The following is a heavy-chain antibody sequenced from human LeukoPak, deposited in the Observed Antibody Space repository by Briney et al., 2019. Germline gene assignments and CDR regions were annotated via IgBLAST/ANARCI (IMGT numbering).Heavy chain of an antibody. CDR3: GRDGDGDAFDI. CDR1: GFTFSRYW. CDR2: IKEDGSEK. Sequence: PGGSLRLSCASSGFTFSRYWMSWVRQAPGKGLEWVANIKEDGSEKYYVDSVKGRFTISRDNAKNSLYLQMHTLRAEDTAVYYCGRDGDGDAFDIWGQGTMVTVSS. D-gene: IGHD7-27*01. V-gene: IGHV3-7*01. J-gene: IGHJ3*02.